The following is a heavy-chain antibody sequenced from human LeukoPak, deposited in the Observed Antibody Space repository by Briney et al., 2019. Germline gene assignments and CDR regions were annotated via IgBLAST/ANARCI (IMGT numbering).Heavy chain of an antibody. CDR2: INPNSGGT. CDR3: ARVGYYESSGYYEY. V-gene: IGHV1-2*06. CDR1: GYALTDYY. J-gene: IGHJ4*02. D-gene: IGHD3-22*01. Sequence: ASVKVSCKASGYALTDYYMHWVRQAPGQGLEWMGRINPNSGGTNYAQKFQGRVTMTRDTSISTVYMELSRLRSDDTAVYYCARVGYYESSGYYEYWGQGTLVTVSS.